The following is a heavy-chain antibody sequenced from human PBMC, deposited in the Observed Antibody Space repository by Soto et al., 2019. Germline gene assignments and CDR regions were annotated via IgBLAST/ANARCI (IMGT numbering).Heavy chain of an antibody. D-gene: IGHD6-19*01. Sequence: QVQLVQSGAEVKKPGASVKVSCKASGYTFSSYGISWVRQAPGQGLEWMGWISGYSGHTYYAQKFQGRVTMTTDTATNTXXMELRSLRSDDTAVYYCAREWDNKSEHSSGWYDDFWGQGTLVTVSS. CDR2: ISGYSGHT. CDR3: AREWDNKSEHSSGWYDDF. CDR1: GYTFSSYG. J-gene: IGHJ4*02. V-gene: IGHV1-18*01.